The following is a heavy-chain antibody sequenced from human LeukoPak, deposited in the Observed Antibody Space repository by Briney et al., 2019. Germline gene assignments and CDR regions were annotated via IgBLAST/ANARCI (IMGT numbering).Heavy chain of an antibody. V-gene: IGHV4-34*01. D-gene: IGHD3-3*01. CDR1: GGSFSGYY. Sequence: SETLSLTCAVYGGSFSGYYWSWIRQPPGKGLEWIGEINHSGSTNYNPSLKSRVTISVDTSKNQFSLKLSSVTAADTAVYYCARKKTIFGVVIMWLDPWGQGTLVTVSS. CDR2: INHSGST. CDR3: ARKKTIFGVVIMWLDP. J-gene: IGHJ5*02.